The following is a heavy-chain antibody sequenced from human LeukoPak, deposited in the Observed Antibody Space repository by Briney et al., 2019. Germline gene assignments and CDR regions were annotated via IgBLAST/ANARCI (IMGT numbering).Heavy chain of an antibody. CDR3: ATGRSIRYFDY. D-gene: IGHD3-9*01. CDR2: VHYSGST. V-gene: IGHV4-59*08. CDR1: GVSIFSSY. Sequence: SETLSLTCTVSGVSIFSSYWTWVRQPPGKGLEWIGYVHYSGSTNYNPSLKSRVTMSVDTSKSQFSLKLSSATAADTAVYYCATGRSIRYFDYWGQGTLLTVSS. J-gene: IGHJ4*02.